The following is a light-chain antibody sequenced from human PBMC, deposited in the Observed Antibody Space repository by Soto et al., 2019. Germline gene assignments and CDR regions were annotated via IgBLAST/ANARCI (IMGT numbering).Light chain of an antibody. CDR2: AAS. V-gene: IGKV1-27*01. J-gene: IGKJ4*01. CDR1: PGISNS. CDR3: QKYNSAPLT. Sequence: DIQVTQSPSSLSASVGDRVTITCRATPGISNSLAWYQQKPGKVPKLLIYAASTLQSGVPSRFSGSGSGPDFTLTISSLQPEDVATYYCQKYNSAPLTFGGGTKVEIK.